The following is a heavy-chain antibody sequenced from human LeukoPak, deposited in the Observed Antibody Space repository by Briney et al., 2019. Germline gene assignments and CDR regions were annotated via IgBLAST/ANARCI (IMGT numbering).Heavy chain of an antibody. CDR1: GYTFTGYY. V-gene: IGHV1-2*02. CDR3: ARAHSFRSCDS. CDR2: INPNSGAT. D-gene: IGHD3-3*02. Sequence: GASVKVSCKASGYTFTGYYMHWVRQAPGEGLEWMGWINPNSGATNYAQKFQGRVFMTRDTSINTAYMELSSLRSDDTAVYYCARAHSFRSCDSWGQGTLVTVSS. J-gene: IGHJ4*02.